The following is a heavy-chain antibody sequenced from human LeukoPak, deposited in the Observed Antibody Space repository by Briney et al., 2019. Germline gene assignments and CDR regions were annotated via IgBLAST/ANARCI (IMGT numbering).Heavy chain of an antibody. D-gene: IGHD5-18*01. CDR1: GGSISSGGYY. CDR2: IYYSGST. J-gene: IGHJ4*02. V-gene: IGHV4-31*03. Sequence: SQTLSLTCTVSGGSISSGGYYWSWIRQHPGKGLGWIGYIYYSGSTYYNPSLKSRVTISVDTSKNQFSLKLSSVTAADTAVYYCARGGQLWPHFDYWGQGTLVTVSS. CDR3: ARGGQLWPHFDY.